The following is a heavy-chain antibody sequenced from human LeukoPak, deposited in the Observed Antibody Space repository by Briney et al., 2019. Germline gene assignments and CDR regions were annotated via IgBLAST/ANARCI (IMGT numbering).Heavy chain of an antibody. CDR2: MSGSGGST. CDR1: GFTFSSYA. V-gene: IGHV3-23*01. J-gene: IGHJ4*02. Sequence: GGSLRLSCAASGFTFSSYAMSWVRQAPGKGLEWVSAMSGSGGSTYHADSVKGRFTTSRDNAKNTLYLQMNSLRAEDTAVYYCAREGHGDYGFDYWGQGTLVTVSS. CDR3: AREGHGDYGFDY. D-gene: IGHD4-17*01.